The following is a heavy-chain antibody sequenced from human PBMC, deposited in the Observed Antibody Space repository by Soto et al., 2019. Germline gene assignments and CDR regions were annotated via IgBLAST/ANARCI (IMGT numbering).Heavy chain of an antibody. Sequence: QAHLEQSGAELKRPGASVKVSCKASGYTFSDFDINWLRQASGQGPEWMGWMNAKSGDTFFAQRFQGKFTMTWDTSLSTAYMGVGSLTSDDTAIYYCARGNTFIYAGFDVWGQGTTVAVSS. CDR2: MNAKSGDT. V-gene: IGHV1-8*01. D-gene: IGHD2-2*02. CDR3: ARGNTFIYAGFDV. CDR1: GYTFSDFD. J-gene: IGHJ6*02.